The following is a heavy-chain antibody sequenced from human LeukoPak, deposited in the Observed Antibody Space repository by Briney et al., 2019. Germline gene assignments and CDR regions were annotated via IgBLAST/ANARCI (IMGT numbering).Heavy chain of an antibody. CDR2: NSAYNGNT. V-gene: IGHV1-18*01. CDR3: ARDHHITIFGVVIFDYYYYGMDV. Sequence: ASVKVSCKASGYTFTSYGISWVRQAPGQGLEWMGWNSAYNGNTNYAQKLQGRVAMTTDTSTSTAYMELRSLRSDDTAVYYCARDHHITIFGVVIFDYYYYGMDVWGQGTTVTVSS. CDR1: GYTFTSYG. J-gene: IGHJ6*02. D-gene: IGHD3-3*01.